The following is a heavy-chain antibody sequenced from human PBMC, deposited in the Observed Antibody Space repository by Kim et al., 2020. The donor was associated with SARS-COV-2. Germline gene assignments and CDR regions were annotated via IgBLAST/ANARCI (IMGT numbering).Heavy chain of an antibody. Sequence: SETLSLTCTVSGGSVSSGSYYWSWIRQPPGKGLEWIGYIYYSGSTNYNPSLKSRVTISVDTSKNQFSLKLSSVTAADTAVYYCARDTSHYYDSSGYYDYYYYGMDVWGQGTTVTVSS. CDR2: IYYSGST. D-gene: IGHD3-22*01. CDR3: ARDTSHYYDSSGYYDYYYYGMDV. CDR1: GGSVSSGSYY. V-gene: IGHV4-61*01. J-gene: IGHJ6*02.